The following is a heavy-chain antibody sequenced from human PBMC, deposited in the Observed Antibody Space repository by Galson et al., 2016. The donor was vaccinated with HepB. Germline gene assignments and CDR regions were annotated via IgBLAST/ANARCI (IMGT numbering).Heavy chain of an antibody. J-gene: IGHJ4*02. CDR1: GGSISSSSYF. CDR2: IHYSGNT. Sequence: SETLSLTCTVSGGSISSSSYFWGWIRQPPGKGLEWIGSIHYSGNTYYNPSLKSRITISVGISENQFSLNLTSVTAADTAVYYCASLLLFDFWSGPLGHWGQGTLVTVSS. D-gene: IGHD3-3*01. CDR3: ASLLLFDFWSGPLGH. V-gene: IGHV4-39*01.